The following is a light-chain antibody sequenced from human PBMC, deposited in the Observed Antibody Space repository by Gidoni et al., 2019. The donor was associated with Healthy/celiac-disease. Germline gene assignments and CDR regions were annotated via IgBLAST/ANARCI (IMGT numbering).Light chain of an antibody. CDR2: GAS. J-gene: IGKJ5*01. V-gene: IGKV3-20*01. Sequence: ETVLTLSPGTLSLSPGESATLACRASQIVSSSYLAWYQQKPGQAPRLLIYGASSRATGVPDRFSGSGSGTDFTLTISRLEPEDFAVYYCQQYGSSPFTFXQXTRLEIK. CDR1: QIVSSSY. CDR3: QQYGSSPFT.